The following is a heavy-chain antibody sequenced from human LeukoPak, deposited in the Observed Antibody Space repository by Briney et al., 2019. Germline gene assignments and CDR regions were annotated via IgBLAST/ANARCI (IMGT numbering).Heavy chain of an antibody. CDR2: ISWNSGSI. J-gene: IGHJ4*02. CDR3: AKDSNAYYDSSGPFDY. CDR1: GFTFDDYA. Sequence: GGSLRLSCAASGFTFDDYAMHWVRQAPGKGLEWVSGISWNSGSIGYADSVKDRFTISRDNAKNSLYLQMNSLRAEDTALYYCAKDSNAYYDSSGPFDYWGQGTLVTVSS. D-gene: IGHD3-22*01. V-gene: IGHV3-9*01.